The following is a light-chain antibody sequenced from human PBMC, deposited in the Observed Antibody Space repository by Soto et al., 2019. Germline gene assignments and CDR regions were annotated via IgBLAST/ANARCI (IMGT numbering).Light chain of an antibody. CDR3: GTWDDRLDGDYV. CDR1: SSNIGDNY. V-gene: IGLV1-51*01. CDR2: DND. Sequence: QSVLTQPPSVSAAPEQQVTISCSGSSSNIGDNYVSWYQHLPGTAPKLVVYDNDRRPSGIPGRFSGSKSGTSATLVITGLQTGDEADYYCGTWDDRLDGDYVFGTGTQVTVL. J-gene: IGLJ1*01.